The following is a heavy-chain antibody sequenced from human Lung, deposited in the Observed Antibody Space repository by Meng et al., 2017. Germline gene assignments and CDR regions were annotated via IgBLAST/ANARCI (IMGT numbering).Heavy chain of an antibody. D-gene: IGHD2-15*01. V-gene: IGHV4-34*01. Sequence: QVLLQRWGAVELKPSETLSLTCAVYVGSLSGYQWNWIRQSPGKGLEWIGDINHRGRTNYNPSIKSRVTISVDTSKNQFSLKLSSVTAADTAVYYCARDQGGAGGYWGQGTLVTVSS. CDR1: VGSLSGYQ. J-gene: IGHJ4*02. CDR2: INHRGRT. CDR3: ARDQGGAGGY.